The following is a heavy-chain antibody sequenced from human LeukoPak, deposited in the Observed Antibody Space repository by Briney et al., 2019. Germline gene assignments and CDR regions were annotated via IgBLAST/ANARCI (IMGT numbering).Heavy chain of an antibody. CDR3: ARGTYYDFWSGYFDY. V-gene: IGHV1-69*04. D-gene: IGHD3-3*01. J-gene: IGHJ4*02. CDR2: IIPILGIA. CDR1: GGTFSSYA. Sequence: GASVKVSCKASGGTFSSYAISWVRQAPGQGLEWMGRIIPILGIANYAQKFQGRVTITADKSTSTAYMELSSLRSEGTAVYYCARGTYYDFWSGYFDYWGQGTLVTVSS.